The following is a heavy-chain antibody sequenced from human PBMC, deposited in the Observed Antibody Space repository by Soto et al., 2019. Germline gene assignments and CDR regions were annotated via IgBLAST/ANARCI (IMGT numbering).Heavy chain of an antibody. CDR3: ARDFQWLLRYYYYFGMDV. Sequence: GASVKVSCKASGYTFTGYYMHWVRQAPGQGLEWMGWINPNSGDTNYAQRFQDRVTMTRDTSISTAYMELSRLRSDDTAVYYCARDFQWLLRYYYYFGMDVWGQGTTVTVSS. CDR1: GYTFTGYY. V-gene: IGHV1-2*02. J-gene: IGHJ6*02. CDR2: INPNSGDT. D-gene: IGHD3-22*01.